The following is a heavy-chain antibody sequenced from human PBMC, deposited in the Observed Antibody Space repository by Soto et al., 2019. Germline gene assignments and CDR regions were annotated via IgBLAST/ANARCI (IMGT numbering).Heavy chain of an antibody. D-gene: IGHD3-3*01. J-gene: IGHJ6*03. V-gene: IGHV1-18*01. Sequence: ASVKVSCKASGYTFTSYGISWVRQAPGQGLEWMGWISAYNGNTNYAQKLQGRVTMTTDTSTSTAYMELRSLRSDDTAVYYCARGLYDFWSGYYNRYYYMDVWGKGTTVTVSS. CDR3: ARGLYDFWSGYYNRYYYMDV. CDR1: GYTFTSYG. CDR2: ISAYNGNT.